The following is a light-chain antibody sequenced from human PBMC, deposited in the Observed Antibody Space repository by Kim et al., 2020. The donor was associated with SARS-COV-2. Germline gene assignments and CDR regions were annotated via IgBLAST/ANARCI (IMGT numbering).Light chain of an antibody. CDR2: GTS. J-gene: IGLJ3*02. V-gene: IGLV7-43*01. Sequence: GGTGTLTCASSTGTVTSDYYPNWFQQKPGQAPRPLIFGTSNRHSWTPARFSGSLLGGKAALTLSGVQPEDEADYYCLLYCGGPQGVFGGGTQLTVL. CDR3: LLYCGGPQGV. CDR1: TGTVTSDYY.